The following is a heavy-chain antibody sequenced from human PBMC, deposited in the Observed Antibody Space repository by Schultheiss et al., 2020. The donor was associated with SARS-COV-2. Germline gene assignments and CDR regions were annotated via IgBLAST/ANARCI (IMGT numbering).Heavy chain of an antibody. CDR3: ARESSSTSRWFDP. D-gene: IGHD2-2*01. CDR1: GGSISRYY. Sequence: SETLSLTCTVSGGSISRYYWSWIRQPPGRGLEWIGHIYHSGTTNYSPSLKSRVTISVDTSKNQFSLKLSSVSAADTAVYYCARESSSTSRWFDPWGQGTLVTVSS. CDR2: IYHSGTT. J-gene: IGHJ5*02. V-gene: IGHV4-59*12.